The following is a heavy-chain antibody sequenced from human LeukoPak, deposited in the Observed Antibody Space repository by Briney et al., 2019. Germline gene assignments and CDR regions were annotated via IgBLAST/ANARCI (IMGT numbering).Heavy chain of an antibody. D-gene: IGHD2-21*02. J-gene: IGHJ4*02. CDR3: ARAVGGDCDALDY. CDR2: IFHSGST. V-gene: IGHV4-59*12. CDR1: GGSISSYF. Sequence: SETLSLTCTVSGGSISSYFWNWIRQSPGKGLEWVAEIFHSGSTNYYASFKRRLTISVDNSKNQFSLTLPSETAAATAVYYCARAVGGDCDALDYWGQGTLVTVSS.